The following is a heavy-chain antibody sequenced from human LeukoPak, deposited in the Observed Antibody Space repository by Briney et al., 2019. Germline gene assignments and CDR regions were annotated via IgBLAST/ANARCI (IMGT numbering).Heavy chain of an antibody. V-gene: IGHV4-61*01. D-gene: IGHD1-26*01. CDR2: IYYSGST. CDR3: ARVLSGSYCDY. CDR1: GGSISSSSYY. J-gene: IGHJ4*02. Sequence: SETLSLTCTVSGGSISSSSYYWSWIRQPPGKGLEWIGYIYYSGSTNYNPSLKSRVTISVDTSKNQFSLKLSSVTAADTAVYYCARVLSGSYCDYWGQGTLVTVSS.